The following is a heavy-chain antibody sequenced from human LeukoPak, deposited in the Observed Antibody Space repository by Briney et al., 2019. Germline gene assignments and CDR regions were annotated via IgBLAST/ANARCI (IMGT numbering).Heavy chain of an antibody. CDR1: GFTVSSNY. J-gene: IGHJ4*02. D-gene: IGHD4-17*01. Sequence: GGSLRLSCAASGFTVSSNYMSWIRQAPGKGLEWVSYISSSGSTIYYADSVEGRFTISRDNAKNSLYLQMNSLRAEDTAVYYCARAGLGIDYGDYVPLFDYWGQGTLVTVSS. CDR2: ISSSGSTI. V-gene: IGHV3-11*04. CDR3: ARAGLGIDYGDYVPLFDY.